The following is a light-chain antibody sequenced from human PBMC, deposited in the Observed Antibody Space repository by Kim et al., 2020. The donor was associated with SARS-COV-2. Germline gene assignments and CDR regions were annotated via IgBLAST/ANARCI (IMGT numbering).Light chain of an antibody. J-gene: IGLJ3*02. CDR1: SLRSYY. CDR2: GKN. V-gene: IGLV3-19*01. Sequence: SSELTQDPAVSVALGQTVRITCQGDSLRSYYATWFQQKPGQAPVLVIHGKNNRPSGIPDRFSGSSSGNTASLTITGAQAEDEADYYCNSGDSSGDHWVFG. CDR3: NSGDSSGDHWV.